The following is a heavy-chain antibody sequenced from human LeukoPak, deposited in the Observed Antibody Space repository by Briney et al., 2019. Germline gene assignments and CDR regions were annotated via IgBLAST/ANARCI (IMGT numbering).Heavy chain of an antibody. Sequence: GESLKISCKGSGYSFTSYWIGWVRQMPGKGLEWMGIIYSGDSDTRYSPSFQGQVTISADKSISTAYLQWSSLKASDTAMYYCARGGSSSWYKYYMDVWGKGTTVTVSS. D-gene: IGHD6-13*01. V-gene: IGHV5-51*01. J-gene: IGHJ6*03. CDR2: IYSGDSDT. CDR1: GYSFTSYW. CDR3: ARGGSSSWYKYYMDV.